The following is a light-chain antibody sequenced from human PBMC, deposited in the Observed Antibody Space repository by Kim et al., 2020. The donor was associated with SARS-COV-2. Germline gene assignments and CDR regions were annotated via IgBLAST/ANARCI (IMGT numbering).Light chain of an antibody. CDR2: RNN. CDR3: AAWDDSLSGWV. Sequence: GQRVTISCSGSSANIGSNYVYWYQQLPGTAPKLLIYRNNQRPSGVPDRFSGSKSGTSASLAISGLRSEDEADYYCAAWDDSLSGWVFGGRTQLAVL. J-gene: IGLJ3*02. V-gene: IGLV1-47*01. CDR1: SANIGSNY.